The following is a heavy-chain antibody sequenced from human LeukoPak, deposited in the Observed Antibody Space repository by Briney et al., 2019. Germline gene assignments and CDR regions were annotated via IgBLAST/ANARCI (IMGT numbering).Heavy chain of an antibody. D-gene: IGHD6-19*01. V-gene: IGHV3-23*01. CDR3: ARDKGWAFIAVAGARFDP. CDR2: ISGSGGST. J-gene: IGHJ5*02. CDR1: GFTFSSYA. Sequence: GGSLRLSCAASGFTFSSYAMSWVRQAPGKGLEWVSAISGSGGSTYYADSVKGRFTISRDNAKNSLYLQMNSLRAEDTAVYYCARDKGWAFIAVAGARFDPWGQGTLVTVSS.